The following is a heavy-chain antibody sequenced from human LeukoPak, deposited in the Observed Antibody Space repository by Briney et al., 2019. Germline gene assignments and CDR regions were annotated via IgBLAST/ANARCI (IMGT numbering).Heavy chain of an antibody. CDR1: GYTLTELS. CDR2: FDPEDGET. J-gene: IGHJ4*02. V-gene: IGHV1-24*01. D-gene: IGHD6-19*01. CDR3: ARARGSGWYPLRY. Sequence: ASVKVSCKVSGYTLTELSMHWVRQAPGKGLEWMGGFDPEDGETIYAQKFQGRVTITTDESATTAYMELSGLRSEDTAVYYCARARGSGWYPLRYWGQGTRVTVSS.